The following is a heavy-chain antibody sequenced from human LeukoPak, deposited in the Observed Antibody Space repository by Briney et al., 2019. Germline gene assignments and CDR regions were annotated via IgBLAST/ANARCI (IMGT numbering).Heavy chain of an antibody. CDR1: GGTFSSYA. V-gene: IGHV1-69*05. J-gene: IGHJ3*02. CDR3: ARSDSSGYRDAFDI. D-gene: IGHD3-22*01. CDR2: IIPIFGTA. Sequence: SVKVSCKASGGTFSSYAISWVRQAPGQGLEWMGRIIPIFGTADYAQKFQGRVTITTDESTSTAYMELSSLRSEDTAVYYCARSDSSGYRDAFDIWGQGTMVTVSS.